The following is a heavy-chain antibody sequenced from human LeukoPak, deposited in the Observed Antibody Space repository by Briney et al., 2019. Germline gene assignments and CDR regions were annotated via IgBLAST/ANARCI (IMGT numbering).Heavy chain of an antibody. CDR1: GFTFSNYA. J-gene: IGHJ1*01. Sequence: SGGSLILSCLASGFTFSNYAMSWVRQAPGKGLEWVSVIYSGGGTYYAASVKGRFTISRDNSKNTVHLQMNSLRAEDTAVYYCARGYCGGDCYSGRLSFHHWGQGTLVTVSS. V-gene: IGHV3-53*01. CDR3: ARGYCGGDCYSGRLSFHH. CDR2: IYSGGGT. D-gene: IGHD2-21*02.